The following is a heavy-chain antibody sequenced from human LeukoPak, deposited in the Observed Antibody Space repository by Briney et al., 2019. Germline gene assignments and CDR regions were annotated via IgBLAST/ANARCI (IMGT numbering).Heavy chain of an antibody. CDR1: GYTFTSYA. V-gene: IGHV1-3*01. CDR3: ARNGGATEFYFDY. J-gene: IGHJ4*02. CDR2: INAGNGNT. Sequence: ASVKVSCKASGYTFTSYAMHWVRQAPGQRPEWMGWINAGNGNTKYSQKFQGRVTITRDTSASTAYMELSSLRSEDTAVYYCARNGGATEFYFDYWGQGTLVTVSS. D-gene: IGHD1-26*01.